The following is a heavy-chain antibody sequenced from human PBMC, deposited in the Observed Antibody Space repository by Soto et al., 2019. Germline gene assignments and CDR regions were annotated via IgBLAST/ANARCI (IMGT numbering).Heavy chain of an antibody. V-gene: IGHV1-69*13. CDR2: IVPLFGTA. CDR1: GGIFDDFI. Sequence: EASVKVSCKASGGIFDDFIMNWVRQTPGQALEWMGGIVPLFGTATYAEKFKGRVTISATGSTSTAYMELTRLRSEDTPVYHCARNRASGGSLSQYYGMDVWGQGTTVTVSS. J-gene: IGHJ6*02. CDR3: ARNRASGGSLSQYYGMDV.